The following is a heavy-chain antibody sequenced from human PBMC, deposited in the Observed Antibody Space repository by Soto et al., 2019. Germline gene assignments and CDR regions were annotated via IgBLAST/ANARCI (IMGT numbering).Heavy chain of an antibody. CDR2: ISGSGGST. J-gene: IGHJ4*02. CDR3: AKGRGPIAARPGYYFDY. V-gene: IGHV3-23*01. D-gene: IGHD6-6*01. Sequence: GGSLRLSCAASGFTFSSYAMSWVRQAPGKGLEWVSAISGSGGSTYYADSVKGRFTISRDNSKNTLYLQMNSLRAEDTAVYYWAKGRGPIAARPGYYFDYWGQGTLVTVSS. CDR1: GFTFSSYA.